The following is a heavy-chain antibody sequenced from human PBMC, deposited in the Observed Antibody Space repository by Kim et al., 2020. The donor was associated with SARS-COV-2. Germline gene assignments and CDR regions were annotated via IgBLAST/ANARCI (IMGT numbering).Heavy chain of an antibody. Sequence: PTSRVTISVDTSKTQFSLKLSSVTAADTAVYYCARGRDDYIWGSYRLFDYWGQGTLVTVSS. CDR3: ARGRDDYIWGSYRLFDY. J-gene: IGHJ4*02. D-gene: IGHD3-16*02. V-gene: IGHV4-39*01.